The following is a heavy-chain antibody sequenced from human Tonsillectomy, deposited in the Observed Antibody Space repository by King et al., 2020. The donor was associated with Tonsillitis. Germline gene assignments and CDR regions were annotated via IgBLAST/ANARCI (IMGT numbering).Heavy chain of an antibody. CDR1: GFTFSSYG. Sequence: VQLVESGGGVVQPGRSLRLSCAASGFTFSSYGMHWVRQAPGKGLEWVAVISYDGSNKYYADSVKGRFTISRDNSKNTLYLQMNSLRAEDTAVYYCAKDPASSTIFGVVIDDWGQGTLVTVSS. J-gene: IGHJ4*02. D-gene: IGHD3-3*01. V-gene: IGHV3-30*18. CDR3: AKDPASSTIFGVVIDD. CDR2: ISYDGSNK.